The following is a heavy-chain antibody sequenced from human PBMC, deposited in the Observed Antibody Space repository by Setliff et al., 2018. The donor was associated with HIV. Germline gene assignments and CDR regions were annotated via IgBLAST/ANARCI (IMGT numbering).Heavy chain of an antibody. V-gene: IGHV3-21*01. J-gene: IGHJ6*03. CDR2: ISSASSYI. CDR1: GFSFGTYS. D-gene: IGHD6-13*01. CDR3: ARGYSSSWNNDYHYYMDV. Sequence: GGTLRLSWLASGFSFGTYSMTWVRQAPGKGLEWVSSISSASSYIYYEDSVKGRFTVSRDNAEHSLYLQMDSLRADDTAVYYCARGYSSSWNNDYHYYMDVWGKGTTVTVSS.